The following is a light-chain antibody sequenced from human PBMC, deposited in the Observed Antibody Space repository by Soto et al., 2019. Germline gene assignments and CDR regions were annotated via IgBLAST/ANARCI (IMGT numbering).Light chain of an antibody. CDR3: QQEGN. Sequence: EIVMTQSPATLSVSPGERATLSCRASQSVSSNLAWYQQKPGQAPRLLIYGASTRATGIPARFSGSGSGTEFTLTISSLQSEDFAVYYCQQEGNFGQGTKLEIK. CDR1: QSVSSN. CDR2: GAS. J-gene: IGKJ1*01. V-gene: IGKV3-15*01.